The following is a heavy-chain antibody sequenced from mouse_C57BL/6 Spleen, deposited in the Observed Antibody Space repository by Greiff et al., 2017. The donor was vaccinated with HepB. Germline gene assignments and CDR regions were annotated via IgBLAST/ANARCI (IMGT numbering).Heavy chain of an antibody. CDR3: AREHYYGSSSPWFAY. CDR1: GFTFSSYT. Sequence: SGGGLVKPGGSLKLSCAASGFTFSSYTMSWVRQTPEKRLEWVATISGGGGNTYYPDSVKGRFTISRDNAKNTLYLQMSSLRSEDTALYYCAREHYYGSSSPWFAYWGQGTLVTVSA. J-gene: IGHJ3*01. D-gene: IGHD1-1*01. CDR2: ISGGGGNT. V-gene: IGHV5-9*01.